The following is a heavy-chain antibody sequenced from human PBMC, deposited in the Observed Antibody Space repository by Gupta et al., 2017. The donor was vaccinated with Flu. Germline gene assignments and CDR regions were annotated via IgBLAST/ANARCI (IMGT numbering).Heavy chain of an antibody. Sequence: EVQLLEWGGGLVQPGGSLRLSCVASGFSFSNYAMGWVRQAPGKGLEWVSAITDSGYNTHYGDSVEGRFTISRDNSKNTLYVQMNSLRVEDTATYYCVRDPRGYAFEDWGQGALVTVSS. CDR2: ITDSGYNT. CDR1: GFSFSNYA. CDR3: VRDPRGYAFED. J-gene: IGHJ4*02. D-gene: IGHD6-25*01. V-gene: IGHV3-23*01.